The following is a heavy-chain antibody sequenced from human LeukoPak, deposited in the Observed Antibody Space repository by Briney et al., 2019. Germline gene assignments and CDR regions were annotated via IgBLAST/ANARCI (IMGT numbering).Heavy chain of an antibody. CDR2: ISWNSGSI. J-gene: IGHJ3*02. CDR3: ARDQGWFGDDAFDI. CDR1: GFTFDDYA. V-gene: IGHV3-9*01. D-gene: IGHD3-10*01. Sequence: GRSLRLSCAASGFTFDDYAMHWVRQAPGKGLEWVSGISWNSGSIGYADSVKGRFTISRDNAKNTLYLQMNSLRAEDTAVYYCARDQGWFGDDAFDIWGQGTMVTVSS.